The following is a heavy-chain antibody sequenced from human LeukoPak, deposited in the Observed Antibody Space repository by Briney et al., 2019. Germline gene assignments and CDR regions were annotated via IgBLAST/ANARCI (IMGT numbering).Heavy chain of an antibody. CDR1: GGSISSYY. CDR2: IYYRGST. CDR3: AAFNWGAYWYFDL. V-gene: IGHV4-59*01. D-gene: IGHD7-27*01. J-gene: IGHJ2*01. Sequence: SETLSLTCTVSGGSISSYYWSWIRQPPGKGLEWIGYIYYRGSTNYNPSLKSRVTISVDTSKNQFSLKLSSVTAADTAVYYCAAFNWGAYWYFDLWGRGTLVTVSS.